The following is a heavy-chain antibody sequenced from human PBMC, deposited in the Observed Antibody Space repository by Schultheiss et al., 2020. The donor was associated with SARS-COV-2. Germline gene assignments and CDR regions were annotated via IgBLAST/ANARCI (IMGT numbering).Heavy chain of an antibody. V-gene: IGHV3-7*03. CDR3: AKDVYYDFWSGYSYYFDY. J-gene: IGHJ4*02. Sequence: GESLKISCAASGFTFSSYWMSWVRQAPGKGLQWVANIKQDGSEKYYVDSVKGRFTISRDNSKNTLYLQMNSLRAEDTAVYYCAKDVYYDFWSGYSYYFDYWGQGTLVTVSS. D-gene: IGHD3-3*01. CDR2: IKQDGSEK. CDR1: GFTFSSYW.